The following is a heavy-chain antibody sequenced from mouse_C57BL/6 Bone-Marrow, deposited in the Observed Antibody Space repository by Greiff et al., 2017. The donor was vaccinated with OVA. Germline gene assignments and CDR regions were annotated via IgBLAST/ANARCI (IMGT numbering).Heavy chain of an antibody. V-gene: IGHV1-74*01. Sequence: QVQLQQPGAELVKPGASVKVSCKASGYTFTSYWMHWVKQRPGQGLEWIGRINPSDSDTNYNQKFKGKATLTVDKYSSTAYMQLSSQTSEVTAVYNCAILTQRAAYWGQGTLVTVAA. D-gene: IGHD3-1*01. CDR2: INPSDSDT. CDR1: GYTFTSYW. CDR3: AILTQRAAY. J-gene: IGHJ3*01.